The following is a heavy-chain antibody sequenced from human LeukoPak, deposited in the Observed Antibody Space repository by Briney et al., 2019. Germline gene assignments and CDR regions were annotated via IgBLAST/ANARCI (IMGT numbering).Heavy chain of an antibody. CDR2: IYYSGST. Sequence: SETLSLTCTVSGGSISSYYWSWIRQPPGKGLEWIGYIYYSGSTNYNPSLKSRVTISVDTSRNQFSLKLSSVTAADTAVYYCARDRGGYSSGVYMDVWGKGTTVTVSS. J-gene: IGHJ6*03. D-gene: IGHD6-19*01. V-gene: IGHV4-59*01. CDR1: GGSISSYY. CDR3: ARDRGGYSSGVYMDV.